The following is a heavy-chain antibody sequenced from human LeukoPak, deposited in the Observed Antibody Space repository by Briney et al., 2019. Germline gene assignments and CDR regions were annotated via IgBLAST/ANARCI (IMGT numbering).Heavy chain of an antibody. J-gene: IGHJ4*02. V-gene: IGHV3-21*01. CDR2: ISSSSSYI. Sequence: PGGSLRLSCAASGFTFNSYSMNWVRQAPGKGLEWVSSISSSSSYIYYADSVKGRFTISRDNAKNSLYLQMNSLRAEDTAVYYCAREQEGIAVAGTLSDYWGQGTLVTVSS. D-gene: IGHD6-19*01. CDR1: GFTFNSYS. CDR3: AREQEGIAVAGTLSDY.